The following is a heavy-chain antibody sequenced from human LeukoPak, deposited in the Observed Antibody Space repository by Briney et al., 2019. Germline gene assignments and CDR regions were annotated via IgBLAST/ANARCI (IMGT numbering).Heavy chain of an antibody. CDR3: AKDSGIEMATALLDY. D-gene: IGHD5-24*01. Sequence: GGSLRLSCAASGFTFSSHGMHWVRQAPGKGLEWVAFIRYDGSNKYYADSVKGRFTISRDNSKNTLYLQMNSLRAEDTAVYYCAKDSGIEMATALLDYWGQGTLVTVSS. CDR2: IRYDGSNK. CDR1: GFTFSSHG. J-gene: IGHJ4*02. V-gene: IGHV3-30*02.